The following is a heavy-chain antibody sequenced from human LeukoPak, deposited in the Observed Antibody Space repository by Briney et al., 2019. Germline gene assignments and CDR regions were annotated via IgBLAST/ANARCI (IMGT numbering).Heavy chain of an antibody. CDR3: AGGGYSGYEALPYYFDY. Sequence: SVKVSCKASGGTFSSYAISWVRQAPGQGLEWMGGIIPNFGTANYAQKFQGRVTITADESTSTAYMELSSLRSEDTAVYYCAGGGYSGYEALPYYFDYWGQGTLVTVSS. J-gene: IGHJ4*02. D-gene: IGHD5-12*01. V-gene: IGHV1-69*01. CDR1: GGTFSSYA. CDR2: IIPNFGTA.